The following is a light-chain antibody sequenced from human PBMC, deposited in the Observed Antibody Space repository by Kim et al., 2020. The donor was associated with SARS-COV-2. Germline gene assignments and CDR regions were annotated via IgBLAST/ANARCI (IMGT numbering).Light chain of an antibody. CDR1: SSDVDGYNY. V-gene: IGLV2-14*03. J-gene: IGLJ3*02. Sequence: GHSITNSCTGTSSDVDGYNYVSWYQQHPGKAPKLMIYDVSNRPSGVSNRFSGSKSGNTASLTISGLQAEDEADYYCSSYTSSSTRVFGGGTQLTVL. CDR3: SSYTSSSTRV. CDR2: DVS.